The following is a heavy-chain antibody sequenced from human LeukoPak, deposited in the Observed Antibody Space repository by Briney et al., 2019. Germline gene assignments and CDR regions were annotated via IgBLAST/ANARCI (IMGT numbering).Heavy chain of an antibody. CDR1: GFLFSTYT. J-gene: IGHJ4*02. Sequence: PGGSLRLSCAASGFLFSTYTVNWVRQAPGQGLEWAAALAAASGTRYYANSVKGRFTISRDNSKNTVFLQMNSLRVEDTAVYYCAKDKVPDGKWDIDYWGQGTLVTVSS. CDR3: AKDKVPDGKWDIDY. D-gene: IGHD1-26*01. V-gene: IGHV3-23*01. CDR2: LAAASGTR.